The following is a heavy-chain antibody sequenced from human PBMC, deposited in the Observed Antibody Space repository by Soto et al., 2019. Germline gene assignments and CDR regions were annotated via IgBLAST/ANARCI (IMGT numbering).Heavy chain of an antibody. D-gene: IGHD5-18*01. CDR2: INHSGST. J-gene: IGHJ4*02. CDR1: GGSFSGYY. V-gene: IGHV4-34*01. Sequence: PSETLSLTCAVYGGSFSGYYWSWIRQPPGNGLEWIGEINHSGSTNYNPSLKSRVTISVDTSKNQFSLKLSSVTAAYTAVYYCARPAGYSYGRFDYWGQGTLVTVSS. CDR3: ARPAGYSYGRFDY.